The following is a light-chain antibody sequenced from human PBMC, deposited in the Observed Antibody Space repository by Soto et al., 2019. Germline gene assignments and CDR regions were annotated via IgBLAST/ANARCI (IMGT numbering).Light chain of an antibody. CDR1: SSNIGAGYD. Sequence: QSVLTQPPSVSGAPGQRVTISCTGSSSNIGAGYDVHWYQQIPGTAPKLLIYGNSNRPSGVPDRVSGSKSGSSASLAIPGLQAEDEADYYCQSYDSSLSGVVFGGGTKLTVL. J-gene: IGLJ2*01. CDR2: GNS. CDR3: QSYDSSLSGVV. V-gene: IGLV1-40*01.